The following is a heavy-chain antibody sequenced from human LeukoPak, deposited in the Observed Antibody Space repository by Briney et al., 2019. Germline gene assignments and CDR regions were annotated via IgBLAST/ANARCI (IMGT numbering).Heavy chain of an antibody. CDR1: GLTVGSFG. V-gene: IGHV3-48*04. Sequence: GGSLTLSCAPSGLTVGSFGISWVRQARREGREWVAYISSSSDIITYAASVKGRFTISRDNAKKSLYLEMNSLRAEDTAVYYCVRVRYSSSSHYMDVWGKGTTVTVSS. CDR3: VRVRYSSSSHYMDV. J-gene: IGHJ6*03. CDR2: ISSSSDII. D-gene: IGHD6-6*01.